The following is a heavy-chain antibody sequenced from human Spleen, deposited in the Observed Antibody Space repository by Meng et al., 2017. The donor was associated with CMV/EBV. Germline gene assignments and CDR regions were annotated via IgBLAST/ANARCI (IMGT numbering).Heavy chain of an antibody. D-gene: IGHD3-3*01. J-gene: IGHJ4*02. CDR1: FIYSDYA. CDR2: ISHNGTEE. Sequence: FIYSDYALPWVRHAPGKGLEWVTLISHNGTEEYYAESVKGRFTISRDNSKNTLYLQMNSLRPEDTAVYYCTSLGYDFWSGYYDDYFDYWGQGTLVTVSS. V-gene: IGHV3-30*04. CDR3: TSLGYDFWSGYYDDYFDY.